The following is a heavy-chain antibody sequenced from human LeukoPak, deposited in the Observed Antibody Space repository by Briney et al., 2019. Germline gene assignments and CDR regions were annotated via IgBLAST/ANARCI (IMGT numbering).Heavy chain of an antibody. CDR1: GYTFTGYY. D-gene: IGHD3-3*01. V-gene: IGHV1-2*02. CDR3: ARDFPGLRFESAFDI. J-gene: IGHJ3*02. CDR2: INPNSGGT. Sequence: GASVKVSCKASGYTFTGYYMHWVRQAPGQGLEWMGWINPNSGGTNYAQKFQGRVTMTRDTSTSTAYMELRSLRSDDTAVYYCARDFPGLRFESAFDIWGQGTMVTVSS.